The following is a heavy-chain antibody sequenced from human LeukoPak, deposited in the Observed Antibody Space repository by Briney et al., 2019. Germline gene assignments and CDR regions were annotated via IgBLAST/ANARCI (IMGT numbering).Heavy chain of an antibody. D-gene: IGHD1-26*01. CDR3: ARDASGSYVY. J-gene: IGHJ4*02. Sequence: SETLSLTCTVSGGSISSYYWSWIRQPPGKGLEWIGYIYYSGSTNYNPSLKSRVTISVDTSKNQSSLKLSSVTAADTAVYYCARDASGSYVYWGQGTLVTVSS. V-gene: IGHV4-59*01. CDR1: GGSISSYY. CDR2: IYYSGST.